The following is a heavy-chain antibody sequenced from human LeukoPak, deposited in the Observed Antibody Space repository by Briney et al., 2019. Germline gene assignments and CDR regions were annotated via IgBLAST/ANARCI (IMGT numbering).Heavy chain of an antibody. CDR1: GGTFSSYA. CDR3: ARVGMVRRGWFDP. V-gene: IGHV1-69*04. Sequence: ASVKVSCKASGGTFSSYAISWVRQAPGQGLEWMGRIIPILGIANYAQKFQGRVTITADKSTSTAYMELSSLRSEDTAVYYCARVGMVRRGWFDPWGQGTLVTVSS. J-gene: IGHJ5*02. D-gene: IGHD3-10*01. CDR2: IIPILGIA.